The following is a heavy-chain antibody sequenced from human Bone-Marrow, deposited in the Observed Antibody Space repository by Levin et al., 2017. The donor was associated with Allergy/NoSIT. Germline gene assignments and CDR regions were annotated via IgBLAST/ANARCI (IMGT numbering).Heavy chain of an antibody. J-gene: IGHJ6*02. V-gene: IGHV3-9*01. CDR1: GFRFDDYA. CDR3: AKDLGSGDYYYYYAMDV. D-gene: IGHD3-10*01. CDR2: ISWDSDSI. Sequence: GGSLRLSCAASGFRFDDYAMHWVRQAPGKGLEWVSGISWDSDSIAYADSAKGRFTVSRDNAKNSLYLQMNSLRAEDTALYYCAKDLGSGDYYYYYAMDVWGQGTTVTVS.